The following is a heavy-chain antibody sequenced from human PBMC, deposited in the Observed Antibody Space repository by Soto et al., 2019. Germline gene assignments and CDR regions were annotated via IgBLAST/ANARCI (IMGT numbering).Heavy chain of an antibody. CDR1: GFTFSSYA. Sequence: PGGSLRLSCAASGFTFSSYAMSWVRQAPGKGLEWVSAISGSGGSTYYADSVKGRFTISRDNSKNTLYLQMNSLRAEDTAVYYCAKAPEPTKRIAAAGTAPFFDYWGQGTLVTVSS. D-gene: IGHD6-13*01. CDR3: AKAPEPTKRIAAAGTAPFFDY. CDR2: ISGSGGST. J-gene: IGHJ4*02. V-gene: IGHV3-23*01.